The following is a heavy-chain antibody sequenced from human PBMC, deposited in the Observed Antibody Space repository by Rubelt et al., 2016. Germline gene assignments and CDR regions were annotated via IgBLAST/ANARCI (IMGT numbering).Heavy chain of an antibody. CDR2: FDPKDGET. CDR3: ATEFNNWNDVY. V-gene: IGHV1-24*01. D-gene: IGHD1-1*01. J-gene: IGHJ4*02. CDR1: GYTLTELS. Sequence: QVQLVQSGAEVKKPGASVKVSCKVSGYTLTELSMHWVRHDPGKGLAWKEGFDPKDGETIYAKKFPGKLPMTEEQCTETAYMELSRLRSEDTAVDYCATEFNNWNDVYWGQGTLVTVSS.